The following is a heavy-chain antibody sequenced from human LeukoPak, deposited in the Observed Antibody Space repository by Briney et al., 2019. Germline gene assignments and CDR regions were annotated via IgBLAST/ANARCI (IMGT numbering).Heavy chain of an antibody. J-gene: IGHJ4*02. D-gene: IGHD4-17*01. CDR1: GFTFSSYA. Sequence: PGGSLRLSCAASGFTFSSYAMSWVRQAPGKGLEWVSAISGIGGSTYYADSVKGRFTISRDNSKNTLYLQMNSLRAEDTAVYYCAKVKIDDYGHFDYWGQGTLVTVSS. V-gene: IGHV3-23*01. CDR2: ISGIGGST. CDR3: AKVKIDDYGHFDY.